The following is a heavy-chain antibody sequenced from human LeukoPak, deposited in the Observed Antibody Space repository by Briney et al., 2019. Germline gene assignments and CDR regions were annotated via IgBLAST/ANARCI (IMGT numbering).Heavy chain of an antibody. D-gene: IGHD6-19*01. J-gene: IGHJ4*02. CDR2: IIPIFGTA. CDR3: AKDQGSGWRGTYYFDY. Sequence: SVKVSCKASGGTFSSYAISWVRQAPGQGLEWMGGIIPIFGTANYAQKFQGRVTITADESTSTAYMELSSLRSEDTAVYYCAKDQGSGWRGTYYFDYWGQGTLVTVSS. CDR1: GGTFSSYA. V-gene: IGHV1-69*13.